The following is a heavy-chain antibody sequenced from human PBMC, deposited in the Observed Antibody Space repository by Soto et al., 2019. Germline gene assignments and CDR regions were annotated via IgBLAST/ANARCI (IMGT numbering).Heavy chain of an antibody. CDR1: GFTFSSYA. CDR2: ISGSGGST. D-gene: IGHD3-22*01. CDR3: AKGYDSTGYYRNDAFDI. V-gene: IGHV3-23*01. Sequence: GGSLRLSCAASGFTFSSYAMSWVRQVPGKGLEWVSVISGSGGSTYYADSVKGRFTITRDNSKNTLYLQMNSLSAEDTALYYCAKGYDSTGYYRNDAFDIWGQGTMVTVSS. J-gene: IGHJ3*02.